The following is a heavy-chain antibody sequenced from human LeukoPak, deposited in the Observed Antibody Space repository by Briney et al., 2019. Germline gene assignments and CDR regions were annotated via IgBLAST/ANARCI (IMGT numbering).Heavy chain of an antibody. V-gene: IGHV3-7*02. D-gene: IGHD1-1*01. CDR1: GFTFSSYA. CDR2: IKQDGSEK. Sequence: GGSLRLSCAASGFTFSSYAMSWVRQAPGKGLEWVANIKQDGSEKYYVDSVKGRFTISRDNAKNSLSLQMDSLRAEDTAVYYCVSTATFDYWGQGSLVTVSS. CDR3: VSTATFDY. J-gene: IGHJ4*02.